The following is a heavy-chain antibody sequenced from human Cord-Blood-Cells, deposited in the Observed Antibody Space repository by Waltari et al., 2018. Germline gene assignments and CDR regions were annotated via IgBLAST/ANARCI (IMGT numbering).Heavy chain of an antibody. CDR2: IWYDGSNK. Sequence: QVQLVASGGGVVHPARSGRPSWPGSGFTFRRMWSPSVRQAPGKGLEWVAVIWYDGSNKYYADSVKGRFTISRDNSKNTLYLQMNSLRAEDTAVYYCARDGWGYFDLWGRGTLVTVSS. CDR1: GFTFRRMW. D-gene: IGHD1-26*01. V-gene: IGHV3-33*01. CDR3: ARDGWGYFDL. J-gene: IGHJ2*01.